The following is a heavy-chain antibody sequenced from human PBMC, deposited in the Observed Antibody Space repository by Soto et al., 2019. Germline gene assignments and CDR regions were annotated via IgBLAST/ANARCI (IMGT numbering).Heavy chain of an antibody. V-gene: IGHV3-23*01. J-gene: IGHJ6*02. CDR1: GITFSNYA. CDR2: IGSSGSNT. D-gene: IGHD3-9*01. CDR3: ARVVRYFDTPYGMDV. Sequence: EVQLLESGEGLVQPGGSLKLSCAASGITFSNYAMSWVRQAPGKGLEWVSGIGSSGSNTYYADSVKGRFTISRDNSKNTLFLQMNSLRAEDTAEYYCARVVRYFDTPYGMDVWGQGTTVTVSS.